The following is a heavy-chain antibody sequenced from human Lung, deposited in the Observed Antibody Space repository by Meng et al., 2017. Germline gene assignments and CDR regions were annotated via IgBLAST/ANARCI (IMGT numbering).Heavy chain of an antibody. CDR2: IKSNPDGETI. Sequence: EVRLVEAGGGLGTPGWSLRLSCEGTGFTFSNAWMTWVRQVPGKRLEWVGRIKSNPDGETIDYAAPVKGRFTISRDDSKNTVYLQMNSLKTEDTALYYCTGHIDYWGQGTLVTVSS. J-gene: IGHJ4*02. CDR1: GFTFSNAW. CDR3: TGHIDY. V-gene: IGHV3-15*01.